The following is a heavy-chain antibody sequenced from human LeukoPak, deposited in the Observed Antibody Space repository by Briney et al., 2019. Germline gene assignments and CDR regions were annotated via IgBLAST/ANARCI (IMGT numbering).Heavy chain of an antibody. D-gene: IGHD1-26*01. CDR1: GGSISNYY. CDR3: ASNLSGSYYNWFDP. V-gene: IGHV4-59*01. CDR2: FYYSGST. J-gene: IGHJ5*02. Sequence: SETLSLTCTISGGSISNYYWSWIRQPPGKGLEWIGYFYYSGSTNYNPSLKSRVTISVDTSKNQFSLKLSSVTAADTAVYYCASNLSGSYYNWFDPWGQGTLVTVSS.